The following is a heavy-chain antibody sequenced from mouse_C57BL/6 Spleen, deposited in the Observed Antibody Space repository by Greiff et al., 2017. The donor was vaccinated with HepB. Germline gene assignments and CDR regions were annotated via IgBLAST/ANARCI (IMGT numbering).Heavy chain of an antibody. CDR2: IDPETGGT. J-gene: IGHJ4*01. V-gene: IGHV1-15*01. CDR1: GYTFTDYE. CDR3: TRWGVTTIYYYAMDY. D-gene: IGHD2-1*01. Sequence: QVQLKESGAELVRPGASVTLSCKASGYTFTDYEMHWVKQTPVHGLEWIGAIDPETGGTAYNQKFKGKAILTADKSSSTAYMELRSLTSEDSAVYYCTRWGVTTIYYYAMDYWGQGTSVTVSS.